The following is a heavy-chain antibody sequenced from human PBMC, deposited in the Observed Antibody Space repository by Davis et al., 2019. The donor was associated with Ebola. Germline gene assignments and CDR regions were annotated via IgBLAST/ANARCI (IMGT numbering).Heavy chain of an antibody. V-gene: IGHV3-53*01. CDR2: IYSGGST. CDR3: ATLAATRGYYYYGMDV. CDR1: GFTFSSYS. D-gene: IGHD2-15*01. Sequence: GESPNPSCAAPGFTFSSYSMNWVRQAPGKGLEWVSVIYSGGSTHYADSVKGRFTISRDNSKNTLYLQMNSLRAEDTAVYYCATLAATRGYYYYGMDVRGQGTTVTVSS. J-gene: IGHJ6*02.